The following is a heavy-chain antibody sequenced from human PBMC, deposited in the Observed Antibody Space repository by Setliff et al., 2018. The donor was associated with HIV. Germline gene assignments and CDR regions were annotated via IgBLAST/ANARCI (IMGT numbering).Heavy chain of an antibody. CDR1: GFTFSSYS. V-gene: IGHV3-21*01. J-gene: IGHJ4*02. CDR3: ASARIPTGGTSTSLGF. Sequence: LRLSCAASGFTFSSYSMTWVRQAPGKGLEWVSSISSSSSYIYYADSLKGRFSISRDNSKNTVFLQLNALRREDTAVYYCASARIPTGGTSTSLGFWGQGALVTVSS. D-gene: IGHD1-1*01. CDR2: ISSSSSYI.